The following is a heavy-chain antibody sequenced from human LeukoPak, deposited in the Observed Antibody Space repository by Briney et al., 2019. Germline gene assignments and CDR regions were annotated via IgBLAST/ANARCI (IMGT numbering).Heavy chain of an antibody. Sequence: PGGSLRLSCTVSGFTVSTTLMDWVRQAPGKGLEWVSVIYSGGSTYYADSVKGRFTISRHNSKNTLYLQMNSLRAEDTAVYYCAREYCSGGSCNNGMDVWGQGTTVTVSS. D-gene: IGHD2-15*01. V-gene: IGHV3-66*01. J-gene: IGHJ6*02. CDR2: IYSGGST. CDR1: GFTVSTTL. CDR3: AREYCSGGSCNNGMDV.